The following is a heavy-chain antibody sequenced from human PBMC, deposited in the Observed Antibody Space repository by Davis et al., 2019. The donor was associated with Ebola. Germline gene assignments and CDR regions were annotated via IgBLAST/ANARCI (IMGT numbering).Heavy chain of an antibody. D-gene: IGHD5-12*01. V-gene: IGHV6-1*01. CDR1: GDSVSLNSAG. CDR2: TYYNSKWYS. Sequence: HSQTLSLTCAISGDSVSLNSAGWNWIRQSPSRGLEWLGRTYYNSKWYSDYALSVKSRITISADTAKNQLSLHLNSVTPEDTAVYYCARGWLRSAFDQWGQGTLVTVSS. J-gene: IGHJ4*02. CDR3: ARGWLRSAFDQ.